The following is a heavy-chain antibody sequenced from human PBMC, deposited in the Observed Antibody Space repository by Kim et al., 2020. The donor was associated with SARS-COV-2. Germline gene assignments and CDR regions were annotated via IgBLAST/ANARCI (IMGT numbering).Heavy chain of an antibody. V-gene: IGHV3-23*01. J-gene: IGHJ4*02. D-gene: IGHD3-10*01. CDR1: GITFSSFA. CDR3: AKEGVGVIRGVLEY. CDR2: ISGSGGTT. Sequence: GGSLRLSCAVSGITFSSFAMNWVRQAPGKGLEWVSAISGSGGTTYYAGSVKGRITISRDNSKNTLYLQVNSLSAEDTAVYFCAKEGVGVIRGVLEYLGQG.